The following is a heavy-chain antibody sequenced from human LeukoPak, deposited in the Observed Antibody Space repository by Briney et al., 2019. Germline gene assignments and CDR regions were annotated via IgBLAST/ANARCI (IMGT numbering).Heavy chain of an antibody. CDR3: ARGPLDYDILTGFDY. CDR1: GGTFSSYA. D-gene: IGHD3-9*01. Sequence: GASVKVSCKASGGTFSSYAISWVRQAPGQGLEWMGGIIPIFGTANYAQKFQGRVTITADESTSTAYMELSSLRSEDTAVYYCARGPLDYDILTGFDYWGQGTLVTVSS. J-gene: IGHJ4*02. V-gene: IGHV1-69*01. CDR2: IIPIFGTA.